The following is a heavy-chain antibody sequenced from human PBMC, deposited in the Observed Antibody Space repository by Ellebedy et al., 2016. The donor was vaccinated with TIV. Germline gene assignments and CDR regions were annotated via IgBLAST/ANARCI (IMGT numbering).Heavy chain of an antibody. V-gene: IGHV3-23*01. CDR1: GSTFSNYA. CDR2: ISGSGGSR. CDR3: AKGVDWGLAGMDV. J-gene: IGHJ6*02. Sequence: GGSLRLSXAASGSTFSNYAMTWVRQAPGKGLEWVASISGSGGSRYYADSVKGRFTISRDNSKTTLYLQMNSLRAEDTALYYCAKGVDWGLAGMDVWGQGTTVTVSS. D-gene: IGHD7-27*01.